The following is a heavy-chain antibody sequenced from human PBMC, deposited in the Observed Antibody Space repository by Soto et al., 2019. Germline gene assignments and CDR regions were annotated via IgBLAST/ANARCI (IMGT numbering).Heavy chain of an antibody. CDR3: AGSYMTTVTTPWN. CDR1: GYTFTSYA. J-gene: IGHJ4*02. D-gene: IGHD4-17*01. V-gene: IGHV1-3*01. CDR2: INVGNGNT. Sequence: QVQLVQSGAEVKKPGASVKVSCKASGYTFTSYAMHWVRQAPGQRLEWMGWINVGNGNTKYSQKFQGRVIINRDTSASTAYMGPSSLRSEDTAVYYCAGSYMTTVTTPWNWGQGTLVTVSS.